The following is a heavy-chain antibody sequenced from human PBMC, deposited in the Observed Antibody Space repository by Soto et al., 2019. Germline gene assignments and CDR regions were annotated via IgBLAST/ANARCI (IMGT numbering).Heavy chain of an antibody. CDR1: GYIFTSYG. V-gene: IGHV1-18*01. J-gene: IGHJ5*02. D-gene: IGHD6-19*01. CDR2: ISADNGNT. CDR3: ARAVAGPGDWFAP. Sequence: QVQLVQSGAEVKKPGASVKVSCKASGYIFTSYGISWVRQAPGQGLEWMGWISADNGNTKYAHKLQGRVTMTTATSTSTAYVDMGSLRSNDTAASYCARAVAGPGDWFAPWGQGTLVTVSS.